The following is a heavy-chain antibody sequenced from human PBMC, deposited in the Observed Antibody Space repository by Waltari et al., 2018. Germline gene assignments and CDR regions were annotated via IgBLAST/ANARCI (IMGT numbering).Heavy chain of an antibody. CDR2: ISYDGSNK. CDR1: GFTFSSSA. V-gene: IGHV3-30-3*01. Sequence: QVQLVESGGGVVQPGRSLRLSCAASGFTFSSSAMPWVRQAPGKGLEWVAVISYDGSNKYYADSVKGRFTISRDNSKNTLYLQMNSLRAEDTAVYYCARNSITMIVGYGMDVWGQGTTVTVSS. CDR3: ARNSITMIVGYGMDV. D-gene: IGHD3-22*01. J-gene: IGHJ6*02.